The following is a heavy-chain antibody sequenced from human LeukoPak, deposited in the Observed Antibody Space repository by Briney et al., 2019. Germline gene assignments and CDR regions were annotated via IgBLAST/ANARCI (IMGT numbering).Heavy chain of an antibody. CDR1: GYTFTGYY. Sequence: ASVKVSCKASGYTFTGYYMHWVRQAPGQGLEWMGWINPNSGGTNYAQKFQGRVTMTRDTSISTAYMELSRLRSDDTAVYYCARINLSAAGTWRVFDYWGQGTLVTVSS. CDR3: ARINLSAAGTWRVFDY. CDR2: INPNSGGT. J-gene: IGHJ4*02. V-gene: IGHV1-2*02. D-gene: IGHD6-13*01.